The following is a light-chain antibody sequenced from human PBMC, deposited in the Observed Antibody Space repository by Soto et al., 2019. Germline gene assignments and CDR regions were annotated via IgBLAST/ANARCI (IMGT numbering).Light chain of an antibody. CDR2: EVS. V-gene: IGLV2-14*01. J-gene: IGLJ1*01. CDR3: TSYTSRPTYV. Sequence: QSVLTQPASVSGSPGQSITISCTGTSSDVGGFNFFSWYQQHPGKAPKVMIYEVSNRPSGVSNRFSGSKSGNTASLTISGLQADDEADYDCTSYTSRPTYVFGTGTKVTVL. CDR1: SSDVGGFNF.